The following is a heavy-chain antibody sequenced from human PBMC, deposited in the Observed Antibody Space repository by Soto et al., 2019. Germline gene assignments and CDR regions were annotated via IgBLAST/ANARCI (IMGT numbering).Heavy chain of an antibody. CDR3: ARVWDRSGWYNLDY. V-gene: IGHV3-66*01. CDR2: IYSGGSA. Sequence: GGSLRLSCAASGFTVSSNYMTWVRQAPGKGLEWVSVIYSGGSAYYADSVKGRFTISRDNSKNTLYLQMNSLGAEDTGVYYCARVWDRSGWYNLDYWGQGTLVTVSS. J-gene: IGHJ4*02. D-gene: IGHD6-19*01. CDR1: GFTVSSNY.